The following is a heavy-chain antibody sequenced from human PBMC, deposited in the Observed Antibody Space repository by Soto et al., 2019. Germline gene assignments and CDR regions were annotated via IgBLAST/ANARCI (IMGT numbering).Heavy chain of an antibody. CDR2: IVVGSGNT. J-gene: IGHJ6*02. CDR1: GFTFTSSA. CDR3: AADGITGTTSRYYYGMDV. V-gene: IGHV1-58*01. D-gene: IGHD1-7*01. Sequence: SVKVSCKASGFTFTSSAVQWVRQARGQRLVWIGWIVVGSGNTNYAQKFQERVTITRDMSTSTAYMELSSLRSEDTAVYYCAADGITGTTSRYYYGMDVWGQGTTVTVSS.